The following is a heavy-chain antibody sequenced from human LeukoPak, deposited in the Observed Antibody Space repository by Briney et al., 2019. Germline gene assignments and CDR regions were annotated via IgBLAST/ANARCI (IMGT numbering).Heavy chain of an antibody. V-gene: IGHV3-48*01. J-gene: IGHJ4*02. CDR3: AREDRMITFGGTLDY. CDR2: ISSSSSTI. CDR1: GFTFSSYS. Sequence: GGSLRLSCAAPGFTFSSYSMNWVRQAPGKGLEWVSYISSSSSTIYYADSVKGRFTISRDNAKNSLYLQMNSLRAEDTAVYYCAREDRMITFGGTLDYWGQGTLSPSPQ. D-gene: IGHD3-16*01.